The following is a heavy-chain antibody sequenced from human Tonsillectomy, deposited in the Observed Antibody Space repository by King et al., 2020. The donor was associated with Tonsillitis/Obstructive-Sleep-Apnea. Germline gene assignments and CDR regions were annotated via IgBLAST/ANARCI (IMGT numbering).Heavy chain of an antibody. D-gene: IGHD2-2*01. Sequence: VQLVESGAEVKKPGASEKVSCKASGYTFTSYYMHWVRQAPGQGLEWMGLINPSGGTTIYAQKFQGRVTMTRDTSTSTVYMEVRSLRSEDTAVYYCAGGAHLLPFDYWGQAPLLPVS. CDR2: INPSGGTT. CDR1: GYTFTSYY. CDR3: AGGAHLLPFDY. V-gene: IGHV1-46*01. J-gene: IGHJ4*02.